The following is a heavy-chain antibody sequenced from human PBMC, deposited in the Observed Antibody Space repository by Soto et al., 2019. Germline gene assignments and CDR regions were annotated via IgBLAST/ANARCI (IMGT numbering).Heavy chain of an antibody. D-gene: IGHD3-22*01. J-gene: IGHJ3*02. CDR1: GFTFDDYA. CDR2: ISWNSGSI. Sequence: GGSLRLSCAASGFTFDDYAMHWVRQAPGKGLEWVSGISWNSGSIGYADSVKGRFTISRDNAKNSLYLQMNSLRAEDTALYYCAKGGERAYYYDSSGYYAFDIWGQGTMVTVSS. CDR3: AKGGERAYYYDSSGYYAFDI. V-gene: IGHV3-9*01.